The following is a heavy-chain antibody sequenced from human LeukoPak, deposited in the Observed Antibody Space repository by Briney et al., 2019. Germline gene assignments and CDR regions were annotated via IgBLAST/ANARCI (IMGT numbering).Heavy chain of an antibody. Sequence: SQTLSLTCAVSGDSVSSSSAAWNWIRLSPSRGLEWLGRTYYRSKWYNDYAVSVKSRITINPDTSKDQFSLQLNSVTPEDTAVYYCARDRGSVGTDVDYWGQGTLVTVSS. CDR1: GDSVSSSSAA. V-gene: IGHV6-1*01. J-gene: IGHJ4*02. CDR2: TYYRSKWYN. D-gene: IGHD6-13*01. CDR3: ARDRGSVGTDVDY.